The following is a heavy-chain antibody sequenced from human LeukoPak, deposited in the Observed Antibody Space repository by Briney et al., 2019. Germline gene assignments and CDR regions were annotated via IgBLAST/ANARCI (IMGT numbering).Heavy chain of an antibody. CDR2: INSDGSST. J-gene: IGHJ6*02. CDR1: GFTFSSYW. CDR3: ATSPYNHYGMDV. Sequence: GGSLRLSCAASGFTFSSYWMHWVRQAPGKGLVWVSSINSDGSSTSYADSVKGRFTISRDNAKNTLYLQMNSLRAEDTAVYYCATSPYNHYGMDVWGQGTTVTVSS. V-gene: IGHV3-74*01.